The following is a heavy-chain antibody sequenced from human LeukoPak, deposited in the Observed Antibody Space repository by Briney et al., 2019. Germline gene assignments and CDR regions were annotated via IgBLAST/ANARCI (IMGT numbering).Heavy chain of an antibody. CDR3: ARRTGIAAAGTHWDWFDP. V-gene: IGHV3-7*01. J-gene: IGHJ5*02. CDR2: IQQDGSEK. Sequence: GGSLRLSCVASGFTFSNYWMSWVRQAPGKGLEWVANIQQDGSEKYYVDSVKGRFTISRDNAKNSLYLQMSSLRADDTAVYYCARRTGIAAAGTHWDWFDPWGQGTLVTVSS. CDR1: GFTFSNYW. D-gene: IGHD6-13*01.